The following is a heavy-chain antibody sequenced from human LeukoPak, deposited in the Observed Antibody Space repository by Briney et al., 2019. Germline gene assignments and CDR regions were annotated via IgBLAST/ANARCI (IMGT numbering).Heavy chain of an antibody. J-gene: IGHJ3*02. CDR3: ASIVVITPDDAFDI. D-gene: IGHD3-22*01. Sequence: GRSLRLFCAASGFTFDDYAMHCVRHAPRKGLELLSLISGDVASTYYSVSMKGRFTISTNHSKKSLYLQINSLTTADTAFYFCASIVVITPDDAFDIWGQGTMVTVS. CDR2: ISGDVAST. V-gene: IGHV3-43*02. CDR1: GFTFDDYA.